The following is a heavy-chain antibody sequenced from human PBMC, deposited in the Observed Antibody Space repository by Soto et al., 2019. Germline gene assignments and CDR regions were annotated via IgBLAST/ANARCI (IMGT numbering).Heavy chain of an antibody. CDR2: IYHSGST. CDR3: ARDGRLRLRGLSFYNGMDV. J-gene: IGHJ6*04. D-gene: IGHD3-10*01. CDR1: GGSISSGGYS. Sequence: PSETLSLTCAVSGGSISSGGYSWSWIRQPPGKGLEWIGYIYHSGSTYYNPSLKSRVTISVDRSKNQFSLKLTSVTAADTAVYFCARDGRLRLRGLSFYNGMDVWGKGTKVTVSS. V-gene: IGHV4-30-2*02.